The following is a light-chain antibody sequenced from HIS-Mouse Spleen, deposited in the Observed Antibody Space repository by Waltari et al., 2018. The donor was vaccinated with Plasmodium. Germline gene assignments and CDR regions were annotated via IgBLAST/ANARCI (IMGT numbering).Light chain of an antibody. J-gene: IGLJ2*01. CDR1: NIGSNN. Sequence: SYELTQPLSVSVALGQTARITCGGNNIGSNNVHWYQQKPGQAPVLVIYRDSNRPAGIPERFSGYNSGNTATLTISRAQAGDEADYYCQVWDSSTVVFGGGTKLTVL. CDR2: RDS. V-gene: IGLV3-9*01. CDR3: QVWDSSTVV.